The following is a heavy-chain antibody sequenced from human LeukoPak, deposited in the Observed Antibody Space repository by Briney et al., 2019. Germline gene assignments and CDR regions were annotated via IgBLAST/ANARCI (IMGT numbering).Heavy chain of an antibody. CDR1: GGSISSYY. CDR3: ARVSSSNWYNERGAFDV. D-gene: IGHD6-13*01. V-gene: IGHV4-59*01. J-gene: IGHJ3*01. CDR2: VYYTGST. Sequence: PSETLSLTCTVSGGSISSYYWSWVRQPPGKGLEWIGFVYYTGSTNYSPSLKSRVTISVDTSKNQFSLKLRSVTAADTAVYYCARVSSSNWYNERGAFDVWGQGTMVTVSS.